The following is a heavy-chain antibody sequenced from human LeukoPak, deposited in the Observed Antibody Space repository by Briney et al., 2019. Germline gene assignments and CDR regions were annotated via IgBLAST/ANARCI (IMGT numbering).Heavy chain of an antibody. Sequence: PSETLSLTCAVYGGSFSGYHWSWIRQPPGKGLEWIGEINHSGSTNYNPSLKSRVTISVDTSKNQFSLKLSSVTAADTAVYYCARGTVAYYYGMDVWGQGTTVTVSS. V-gene: IGHV4-34*01. D-gene: IGHD4-23*01. CDR2: INHSGST. CDR1: GGSFSGYH. CDR3: ARGTVAYYYGMDV. J-gene: IGHJ6*02.